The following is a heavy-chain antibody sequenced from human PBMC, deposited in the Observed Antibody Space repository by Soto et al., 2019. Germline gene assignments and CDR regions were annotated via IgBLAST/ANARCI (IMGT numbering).Heavy chain of an antibody. J-gene: IGHJ6*02. Sequence: AGGSLRLSCAASGFTFSSYAMSWVRQAPGKGLEWVSAISGSGGSTYYADSVKGRFTISRDNSKNTLYLQMNSLRAEDTAVYYCAKDGGSYCSSTSCYSGPTVFPPVWGQGTTVTVSS. V-gene: IGHV3-23*01. CDR1: GFTFSSYA. CDR3: AKDGGSYCSSTSCYSGPTVFPPV. D-gene: IGHD2-2*01. CDR2: ISGSGGST.